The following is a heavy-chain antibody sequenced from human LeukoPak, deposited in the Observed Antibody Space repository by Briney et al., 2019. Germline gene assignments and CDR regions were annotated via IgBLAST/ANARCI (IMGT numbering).Heavy chain of an antibody. CDR2: INPSGDGT. CDR1: GYTFTSYH. D-gene: IGHD2-15*01. Sequence: ASVKVSCKASGYTFTSYHMHWVRQARGQGLEWMGVINPSGDGTSYAQKFQGRVTMTRNVSTSTVYMELSSLRSEDTAVYYCARTCCSETSKFDYWGQGTLVTVSS. V-gene: IGHV1-46*01. CDR3: ARTCCSETSKFDY. J-gene: IGHJ4*02.